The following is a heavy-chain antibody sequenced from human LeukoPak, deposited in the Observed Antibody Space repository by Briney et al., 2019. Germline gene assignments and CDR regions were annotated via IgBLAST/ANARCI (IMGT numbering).Heavy chain of an antibody. D-gene: IGHD2-8*01. J-gene: IGHJ5*02. CDR3: ARIQEMGNWFDP. V-gene: IGHV2-70*11. CDR1: GFSLSTSGMC. Sequence: SGPALVKPTQTLTLTCSFSGFSLSTSGMCVSWIRQPPGKALEWLARIDWDDDKYYSTSLKTRLTISKDTSKNQVVLTMTNMDPVDTATYYCARIQEMGNWFDPWGQGTLVTVSS. CDR2: IDWDDDK.